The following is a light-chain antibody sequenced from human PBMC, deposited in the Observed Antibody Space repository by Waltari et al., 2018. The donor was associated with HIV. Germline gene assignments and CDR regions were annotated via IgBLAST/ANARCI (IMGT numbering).Light chain of an antibody. CDR2: WAS. CDR1: QSVLCNSNSKNY. CDR3: HQYYTTPWA. J-gene: IGKJ1*01. Sequence: DIVLTQSPESLAVSLGEMATINCKASQSVLCNSNSKNYLAWYQQRPGQPPKLLIYWASTRESGVPDRFSGSASGTDFTLTISGLQAEDVAVYYCHQYYTTPWAFGQGTKVEIK. V-gene: IGKV4-1*01.